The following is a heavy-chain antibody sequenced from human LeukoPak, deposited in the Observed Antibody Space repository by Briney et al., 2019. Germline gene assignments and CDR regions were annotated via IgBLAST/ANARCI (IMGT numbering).Heavy chain of an antibody. V-gene: IGHV3-53*01. J-gene: IGHJ4*02. CDR3: ANLPRGDY. CDR1: GFTVSRNY. CDR2: IYSGGNT. Sequence: GGSLRLSCAASGFTVSRNYMSWVRQAPGKRLEWVSVIYSGGNTYYADFVKGRFTISRDNSKNTLYLQINSLTAEDTAVYYCANLPRGDYWGLGTLVTVSS. D-gene: IGHD3-10*01.